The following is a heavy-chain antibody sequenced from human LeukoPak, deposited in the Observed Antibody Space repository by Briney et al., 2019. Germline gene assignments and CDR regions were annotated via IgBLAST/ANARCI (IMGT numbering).Heavy chain of an antibody. CDR3: AKAEARLLYYYFDY. D-gene: IGHD2-21*01. CDR1: GFTFSCYA. J-gene: IGHJ4*02. V-gene: IGHV3-23*01. Sequence: GGSLRLSCAASGFTFSCYAMSWVRQAPGKGLEWVSAISGSGGSTYYADSVKGRFTISRDNSKNTLYLQMNSLRAEDTAVYYCAKAEARLLYYYFDYWGQGTLVTVSS. CDR2: ISGSGGST.